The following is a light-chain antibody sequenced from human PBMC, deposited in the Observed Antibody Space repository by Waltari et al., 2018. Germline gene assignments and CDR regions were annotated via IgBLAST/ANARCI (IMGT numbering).Light chain of an antibody. CDR3: QQYYAFPRT. CDR1: QDISTY. CDR2: AVS. V-gene: IGKV1-8*01. Sequence: AIRVTQSPSSLSASTGASVTITCRASQDISTYLVWYQQKPGKAPKLLLYAVSTLQSGVPSRFSGSGSGTDFALHIQNLQSEDFATYFCQQYYAFPRTFGQGTRVEV. J-gene: IGKJ1*01.